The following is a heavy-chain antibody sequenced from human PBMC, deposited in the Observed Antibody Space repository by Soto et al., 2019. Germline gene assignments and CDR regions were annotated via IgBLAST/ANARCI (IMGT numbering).Heavy chain of an antibody. Sequence: QVQLQESGPGLVKPSQTLSLTCTVSGGSISSGGYYLSWIRQHPVKGLEWIGYIYYSGSTYYNPSLRSRVTISVDTSKNQFALQLSSVTAADTAVYYCARRDSGYADYMDVWGKGTTVTVSS. CDR1: GGSISSGGYY. CDR2: IYYSGST. CDR3: ARRDSGYADYMDV. J-gene: IGHJ6*03. D-gene: IGHD5-12*01. V-gene: IGHV4-31*03.